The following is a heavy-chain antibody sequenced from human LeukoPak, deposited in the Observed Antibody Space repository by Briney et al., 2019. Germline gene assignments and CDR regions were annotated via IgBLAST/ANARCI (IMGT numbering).Heavy chain of an antibody. CDR3: ARDRLKQQLVPGVGY. V-gene: IGHV1-18*01. Sequence: ASVKVSCKASGYTFTSYGISWVRQAPGQRLEWMGWISAYNGNTNYAQKLQGRVTMATDTSTSTAYMELRSLRSDDTAVYYCARDRLKQQLVPGVGYWGQGTLVTVSS. CDR2: ISAYNGNT. J-gene: IGHJ4*02. D-gene: IGHD6-13*01. CDR1: GYTFTSYG.